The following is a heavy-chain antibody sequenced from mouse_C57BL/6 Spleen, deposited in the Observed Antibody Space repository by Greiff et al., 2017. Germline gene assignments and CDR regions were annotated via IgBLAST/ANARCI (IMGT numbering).Heavy chain of an antibody. D-gene: IGHD1-1*01. CDR1: GYTFTNYW. CDR3: VRGIDYGSSYVRYYAMDY. J-gene: IGHJ4*01. Sequence: QVQLQQSGAELVRPGTSVKMSCKASGYTFTNYWIGWAKQRPGHGLEWIGDIYPGGGYTNYNEKFKGKATLTADKSSSTAYMQFSSLTSEDSAIYYGVRGIDYGSSYVRYYAMDYWGQGTSGTVSS. V-gene: IGHV1-63*01. CDR2: IYPGGGYT.